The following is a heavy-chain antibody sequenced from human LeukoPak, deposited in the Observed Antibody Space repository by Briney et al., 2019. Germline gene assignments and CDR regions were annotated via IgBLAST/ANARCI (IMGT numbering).Heavy chain of an antibody. CDR3: ARVPYSSGWYVGAFDI. V-gene: IGHV3-7*01. Sequence: GGSLRLSCAASGFTFSSYWMSWVGQAPGKGVEGVANIKQDGSEKYYVDSVKGRFTISRDNAKNSLYLQMNSLRAEDTAVYYCARVPYSSGWYVGAFDIWGQGTMVTVSS. CDR2: IKQDGSEK. D-gene: IGHD6-19*01. CDR1: GFTFSSYW. J-gene: IGHJ3*02.